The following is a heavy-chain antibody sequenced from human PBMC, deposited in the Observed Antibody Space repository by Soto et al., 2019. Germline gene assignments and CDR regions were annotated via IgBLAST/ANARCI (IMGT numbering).Heavy chain of an antibody. CDR3: ASSYPTVTTQ. D-gene: IGHD4-17*01. CDR2: MNPNSGNT. Sequence: QVQLVQSGAEVKKPGASVKVSCKASGYTFTSYDINWVRQATGQGLEWMGWMNPNSGNTGYAQKFQGRVTLTRNTSISTAYIDLSSLRSEDTDVYYCASSYPTVTTQWGQGTLVTVSS. J-gene: IGHJ4*02. CDR1: GYTFTSYD. V-gene: IGHV1-8*01.